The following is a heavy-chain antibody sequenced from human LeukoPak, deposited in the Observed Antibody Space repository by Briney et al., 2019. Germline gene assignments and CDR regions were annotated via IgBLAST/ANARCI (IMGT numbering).Heavy chain of an antibody. V-gene: IGHV3-23*01. CDR3: TKTTAGYSSGRYPGWPVDY. Sequence: GGSLRLSCAASGFTFSNYAMNWVRQAPGKGLEWVSVITSSGGHIYYADSVKGRFTISRDNSKNTLYLQMNSLRAEDTAVYYCTKTTAGYSSGRYPGWPVDYWGQGTLVTVSS. CDR1: GFTFSNYA. CDR2: ITSSGGHI. D-gene: IGHD6-19*01. J-gene: IGHJ4*02.